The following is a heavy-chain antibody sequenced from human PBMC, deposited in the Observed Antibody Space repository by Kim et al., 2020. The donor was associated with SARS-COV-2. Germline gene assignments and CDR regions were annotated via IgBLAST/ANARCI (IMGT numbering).Heavy chain of an antibody. D-gene: IGHD4-4*01. Sequence: SETLSLTCTVSGGSISSYYWSWIRQPPGKGLEWIGYIYYSGSTNYNPSLKSRVTISVDTSKNQFSLKLSSVTAADTAVYDCARDRGGGGKDDYSNEGALDYWGQGTLVTVSS. CDR2: IYYSGST. CDR1: GGSISSYY. V-gene: IGHV4-59*13. CDR3: ARDRGGGGKDDYSNEGALDY. J-gene: IGHJ4*02.